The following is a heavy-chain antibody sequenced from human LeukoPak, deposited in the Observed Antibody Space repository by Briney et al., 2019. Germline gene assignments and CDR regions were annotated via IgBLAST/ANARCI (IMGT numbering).Heavy chain of an antibody. J-gene: IGHJ4*02. CDR1: GFTFSGYA. D-gene: IGHD3-22*01. CDR3: AKSGYYYDSSGYYCDY. V-gene: IGHV3-23*01. Sequence: PGGSLRLSCAASGFTFSGYAMSWVRQAPGKGLEWVSAISGSGGSTYYADSVKGRFTISRDNSKNTLYLQMNSLRAEDTAVYYCAKSGYYYDSSGYYCDYWGQGTLVTVSS. CDR2: ISGSGGST.